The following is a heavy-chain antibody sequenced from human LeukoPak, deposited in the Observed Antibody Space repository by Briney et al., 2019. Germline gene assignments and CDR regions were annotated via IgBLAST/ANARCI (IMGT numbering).Heavy chain of an antibody. J-gene: IGHJ5*02. CDR3: VRGNGNVGGRLDP. V-gene: IGHV3-48*04. Sequence: HPGGSLRLSCAASGFTFSSYSMNWVRQAPGKGLEWVSYISSSSSTIYYADSVKGRFTISRDDSKNTLYLQMTGLRVDDTAIYYCVRGNGNVGGRLDPWGQGAWVIVSS. CDR2: ISSSSSTI. CDR1: GFTFSSYS. D-gene: IGHD1-1*01.